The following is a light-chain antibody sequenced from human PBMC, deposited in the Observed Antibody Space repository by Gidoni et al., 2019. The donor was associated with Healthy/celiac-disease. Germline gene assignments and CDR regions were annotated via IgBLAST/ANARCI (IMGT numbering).Light chain of an antibody. J-gene: IGKJ1*01. CDR2: GAS. V-gene: IGKV3-20*01. CDR3: QQYGNSPWT. CDR1: QSVSSTY. Sequence: SRASQSVSSTYLAWYQQKPGQAPRLLIYGASRRSTGIPDTFSGSGSGTDFTLTLSRLDPEDFAVYYCQQYGNSPWTFGQGTKVEIK.